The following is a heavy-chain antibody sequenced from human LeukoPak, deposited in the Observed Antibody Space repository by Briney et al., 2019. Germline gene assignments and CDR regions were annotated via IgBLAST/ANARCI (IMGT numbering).Heavy chain of an antibody. Sequence: KTSETLSLTCTVSGGSVSSGSYYWSWIRQPPGKGLEWIGYIYYSGSTNYNPSLKSRVTISVDTSKNQFSLKLSSVTAADTAVYYCARGAREWELQRHYFDYWAREPWSPSPQ. CDR2: IYYSGST. CDR3: ARGAREWELQRHYFDY. CDR1: GGSVSSGSYY. J-gene: IGHJ4*02. V-gene: IGHV4-61*01. D-gene: IGHD1-26*01.